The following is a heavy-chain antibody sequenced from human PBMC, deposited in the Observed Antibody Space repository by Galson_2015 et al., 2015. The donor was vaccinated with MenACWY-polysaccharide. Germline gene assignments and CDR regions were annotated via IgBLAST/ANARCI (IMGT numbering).Heavy chain of an antibody. J-gene: IGHJ4*02. D-gene: IGHD3-22*01. CDR2: ISGSGGST. CDR3: AKDLASPDYYDSSGSFDY. CDR1: GFTFSSYA. V-gene: IGHV3-23*01. Sequence: SLRLSCAASGFTFSSYAMSWVRQAPGKGLEWVSAISGSGGSTYYADSVKGRFTISRDNSKNTLYLQMNSLRAEDPAVYYCAKDLASPDYYDSSGSFDYWGQGTLVTVSS.